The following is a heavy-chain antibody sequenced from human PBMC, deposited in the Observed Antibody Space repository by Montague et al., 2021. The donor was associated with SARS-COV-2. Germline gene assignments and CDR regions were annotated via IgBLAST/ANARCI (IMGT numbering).Heavy chain of an antibody. V-gene: IGHV4-59*13. Sequence: SETLSLTCTVSGGSISSYYWSWIRQPPGTGLELIGYMYYSGSTNYNPSLKSRVTLSVDTSKNQFSLKLSSVTAADTAVYYCARDFDYWGQGTLVTVSS. J-gene: IGHJ4*02. CDR2: MYYSGST. CDR3: ARDFDY. CDR1: GGSISSYY.